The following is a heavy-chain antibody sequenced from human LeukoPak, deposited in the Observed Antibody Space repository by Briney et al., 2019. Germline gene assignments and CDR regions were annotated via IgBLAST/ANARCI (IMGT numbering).Heavy chain of an antibody. Sequence: SETLSLTCTVSGDSISTGGYYWSWVRQHPGRGLDWIGNIYFSGSTNYNPSLKRRVAISVDTSKNQFFLNLTSVTVADTAVYYCARVQTYFFDSRGLFYFDYWGQGTLVTVSS. J-gene: IGHJ4*02. D-gene: IGHD3-22*01. CDR1: GDSISTGGYY. V-gene: IGHV4-31*03. CDR3: ARVQTYFFDSRGLFYFDY. CDR2: IYFSGST.